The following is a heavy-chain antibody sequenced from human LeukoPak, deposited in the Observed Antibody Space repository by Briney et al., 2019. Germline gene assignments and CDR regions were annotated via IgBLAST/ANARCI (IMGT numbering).Heavy chain of an antibody. V-gene: IGHV4-59*01. CDR1: GGSISSYY. CDR3: ARGNPTSPLYGDYPLEVDY. CDR2: IYFSGST. Sequence: PSETLSLTCTVSGGSISSYYWSYIRQPPGKGLEWIGYIYFSGSTNYNPSLKSRVTISVDTSKNQFSLKLTSVTAADTAVYYCARGNPTSPLYGDYPLEVDYWGQGTLVTVSS. J-gene: IGHJ4*02. D-gene: IGHD4-17*01.